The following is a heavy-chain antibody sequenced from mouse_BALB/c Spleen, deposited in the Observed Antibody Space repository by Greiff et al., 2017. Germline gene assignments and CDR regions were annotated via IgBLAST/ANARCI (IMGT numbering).Heavy chain of an antibody. CDR2: ISDGGSYT. J-gene: IGHJ3*01. V-gene: IGHV5-4*02. CDR3: ARGGLRREAWFAY. CDR1: GFTFSDYY. D-gene: IGHD2-2*01. Sequence: EVQGVESGGGLVKPGGSLKLSCAASGFTFSDYYMYWVRQTPEKRLEWVATISDGGSYTYYPDSVKGRFTISRDNAKNNLYLQMSSLKSEDTAMYYCARGGLRREAWFAYWGQGTLVTVSA.